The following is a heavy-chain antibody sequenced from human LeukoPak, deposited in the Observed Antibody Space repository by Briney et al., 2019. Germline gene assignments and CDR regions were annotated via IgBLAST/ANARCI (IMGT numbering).Heavy chain of an antibody. CDR3: ARDTYYYNSSAFYHYYYGMDV. CDR2: IESDGSRT. CDR1: GFTFSSYA. J-gene: IGHJ6*02. V-gene: IGHV3-74*01. D-gene: IGHD3-22*01. Sequence: PGGSLRLSCAASGFTFSSYAMSWVRQAPGKGLEWVSRIESDGSRTRYADSVKGRFTISRDNAKNTLYLQMNSLSAEDTAVYYCARDTYYYNSSAFYHYYYGMDVWGQGTTVTVS.